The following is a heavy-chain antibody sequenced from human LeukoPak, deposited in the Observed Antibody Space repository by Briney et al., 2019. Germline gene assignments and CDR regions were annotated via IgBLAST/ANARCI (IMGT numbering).Heavy chain of an antibody. CDR1: GFTFRSYA. Sequence: GGSLRLSCAASGFTFRSYAMSRVRQAPGKGLEWVSAISGSGGSTYYADSVKGRFTTSRDNSKTTLYLQMNSLTAEDTAVYYCANWAVVITPRYYFDYWGQGTLVTVSS. D-gene: IGHD3-22*01. CDR3: ANWAVVITPRYYFDY. V-gene: IGHV3-23*01. J-gene: IGHJ4*02. CDR2: ISGSGGST.